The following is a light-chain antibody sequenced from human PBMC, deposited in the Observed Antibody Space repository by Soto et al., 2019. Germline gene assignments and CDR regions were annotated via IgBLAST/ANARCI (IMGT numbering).Light chain of an antibody. V-gene: IGKV1-6*01. CDR1: QGIRND. CDR3: LHDYNYS. Sequence: AIQMTQSPSSLSASVGDRVTITCRASQGIRNDLVWYQQKPGKAPNLLIYAASSVQSGVPSRFSGSGSGTDFTLTISSLQPEDFATYYCLHDYNYSFGQGTRLEIK. J-gene: IGKJ5*01. CDR2: AAS.